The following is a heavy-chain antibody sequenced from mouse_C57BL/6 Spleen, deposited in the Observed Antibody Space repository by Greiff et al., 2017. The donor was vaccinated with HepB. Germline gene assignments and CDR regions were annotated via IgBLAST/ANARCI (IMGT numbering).Heavy chain of an antibody. Sequence: GQRRQPGAGLVEPGSAGRGSGKSSGYTFTSYWMHWVKQRPGQGLEWIGNINPSNGGTNYNEKFKSKATLTVDKSSSTAYMQLSSLTSEDSAVYYCARRMVEAWFAYWGQGTLVTVSA. CDR1: GYTFTSYW. CDR2: INPSNGGT. D-gene: IGHD1-1*02. J-gene: IGHJ3*01. CDR3: ARRMVEAWFAY. V-gene: IGHV1-53*01.